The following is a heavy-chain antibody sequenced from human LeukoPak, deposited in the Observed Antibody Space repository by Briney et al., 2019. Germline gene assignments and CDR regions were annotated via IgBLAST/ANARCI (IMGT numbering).Heavy chain of an antibody. D-gene: IGHD2-2*02. CDR2: INPNSGCT. CDR3: ARARDYCTSTRCYSPHHYGIDV. J-gene: IGHJ6*02. V-gene: IGHV1-2*04. Sequence: GASVKVSCKTSGYTFTDYYVHWVRQAPGQGLEWVGWINPNSGCTSYIQKFQGWVTLTRDTSITTVYMEFSRLRSDDTAVYYCARARDYCTSTRCYSPHHYGIDVWGQGTTVIVSS. CDR1: GYTFTDYY.